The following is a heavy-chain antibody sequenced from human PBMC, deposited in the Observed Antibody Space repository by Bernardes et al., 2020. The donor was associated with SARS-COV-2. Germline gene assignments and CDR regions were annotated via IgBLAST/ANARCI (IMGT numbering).Heavy chain of an antibody. Sequence: GGSLKIPCKGSGYSLTNYWNGWVRQMPGQGLEGMGITYPDDSEIRYSPSFEGQVTMSADKSISTAYLQWSSLKASDTAMYYCARIGGCYTEGFFDYWGRGTLVTVSS. J-gene: IGHJ4*02. D-gene: IGHD1-26*01. CDR1: GYSLTNYW. CDR3: ARIGGCYTEGFFDY. CDR2: TYPDDSEI. V-gene: IGHV5-51*01.